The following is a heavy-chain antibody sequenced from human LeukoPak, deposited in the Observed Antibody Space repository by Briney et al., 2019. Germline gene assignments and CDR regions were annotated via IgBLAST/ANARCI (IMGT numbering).Heavy chain of an antibody. CDR2: IDPGDSDT. CDR3: ARVRYSGYDQADY. CDR1: GYSFTSYW. V-gene: IGHV5-51*01. D-gene: IGHD5-12*01. Sequence: GESLKISCNGSGYSFTSYWIGWVRQMSGKGQEWMGIIDPGDSDTRYSPSLQGQVTISADKSISTAYLQWSSLKASDTGIYYCARVRYSGYDQADYWGQGTLVTVSS. J-gene: IGHJ4*02.